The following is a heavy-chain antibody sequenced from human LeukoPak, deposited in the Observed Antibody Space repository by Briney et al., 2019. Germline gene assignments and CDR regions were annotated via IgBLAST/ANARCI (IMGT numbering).Heavy chain of an antibody. Sequence: GGSLRLSCAASGFTFSTYAMSWVRQAPGKGLEWVSGIRGSGDSTYYADSVKGRFTISRDNSKNTLYLQMNSLRAEDTAVYYFAKGHTDSEWLYFDSWGQGSLVTVSS. J-gene: IGHJ4*02. CDR2: IRGSGDST. CDR3: AKGHTDSEWLYFDS. V-gene: IGHV3-23*01. CDR1: GFTFSTYA. D-gene: IGHD5-12*01.